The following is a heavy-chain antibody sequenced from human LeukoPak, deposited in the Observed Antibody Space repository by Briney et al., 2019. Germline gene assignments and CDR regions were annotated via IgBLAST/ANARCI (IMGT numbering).Heavy chain of an antibody. CDR3: ARGGPWNDAFDV. CDR2: INTDNGNT. V-gene: IGHV1-18*01. Sequence: ASVKVSCKASGYTLINYGITWVRQAPGQGLDLMGWINTDNGNTYYEQKIQGRVTMTADTSTRTGYMELRSLRSDDTAVYYCARGGPWNDAFDVWGQGTMVTVSS. CDR1: GYTLINYG. D-gene: IGHD1-1*01. J-gene: IGHJ3*01.